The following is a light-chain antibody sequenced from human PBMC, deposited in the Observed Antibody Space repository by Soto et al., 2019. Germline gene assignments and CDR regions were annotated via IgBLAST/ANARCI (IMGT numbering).Light chain of an antibody. CDR3: QQTDSFPLT. CDR1: QGIATW. Sequence: DIQMTQSPSTVSASVGDRVTFTCRASQGIATWLAWYQQKPEKTPKLLIYAASSLQSGIPSRFSGSGSGTDFTLTINNLQPEDFATYYCQQTDSFPLTFGGGTKVEIK. V-gene: IGKV1-12*01. J-gene: IGKJ4*01. CDR2: AAS.